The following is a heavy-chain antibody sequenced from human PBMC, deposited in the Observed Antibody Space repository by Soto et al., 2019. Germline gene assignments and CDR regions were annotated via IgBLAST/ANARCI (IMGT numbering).Heavy chain of an antibody. CDR3: ARVALWFGEFRSFDY. V-gene: IGHV4-30-2*01. Sequence: SETLSLTCAVSGGSISSGGYSWSWIRQPPGKGLEWIGYIYQSGSTYYNPSLKSRVTISVDRSRNQFSLKLSSVTAADTAVYFCARVALWFGEFRSFDYWGQGTLVTVSS. D-gene: IGHD3-10*01. J-gene: IGHJ4*02. CDR2: IYQSGST. CDR1: GGSISSGGYS.